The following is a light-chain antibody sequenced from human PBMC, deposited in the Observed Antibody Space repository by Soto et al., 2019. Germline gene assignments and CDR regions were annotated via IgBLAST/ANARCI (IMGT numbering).Light chain of an antibody. CDR2: EVS. CDR3: TSYTGDDFTFV. Sequence: QSALTQPPSASGSLGQSVTISCTGTSSDIGTYDYVSWYQQHPGRAPKLIIFEVSKRPLGVPDRFSGSKSGNTASLIVSGLQPDDEAEYHCTSYTGDDFTFVFGTGTKATV. CDR1: SSDIGTYDY. J-gene: IGLJ1*01. V-gene: IGLV2-8*01.